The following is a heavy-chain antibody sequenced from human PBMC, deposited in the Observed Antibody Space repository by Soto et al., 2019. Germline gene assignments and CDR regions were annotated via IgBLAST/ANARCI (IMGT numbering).Heavy chain of an antibody. CDR1: GFTFSSYA. CDR3: AKTGGSHPLFYGMDV. V-gene: IGHV3-23*01. CDR2: ISGSGGSS. D-gene: IGHD2-15*01. J-gene: IGHJ6*02. Sequence: EVQLLESGGGLVQPGGSLRLSCAASGFTFSSYAMSWVRQAPGKGLEWVSAISGSGGSSYYADSVKGRFTISRDNSKNTLYLQMNSLRAEDTAVYYCAKTGGSHPLFYGMDVWGQGTTVTVSS.